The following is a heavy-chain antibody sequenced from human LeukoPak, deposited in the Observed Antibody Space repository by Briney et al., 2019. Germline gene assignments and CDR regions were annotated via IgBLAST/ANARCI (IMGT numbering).Heavy chain of an antibody. CDR3: ASDRIAAAGEGDY. J-gene: IGHJ4*02. CDR2: ISYDGSNK. V-gene: IGHV3-30*03. D-gene: IGHD6-13*01. Sequence: GRSLRLSCAASGFTFSSYGMHWVRQAPGKGLEWVAVISYDGSNKYYADSVKGRFTISRDNSKNTLHLQMNSLRAEDTAVYYCASDRIAAAGEGDYWGQGTLVTVSS. CDR1: GFTFSSYG.